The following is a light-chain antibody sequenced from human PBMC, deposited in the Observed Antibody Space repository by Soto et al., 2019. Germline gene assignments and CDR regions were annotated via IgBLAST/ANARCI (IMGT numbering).Light chain of an antibody. CDR1: QSISCS. V-gene: IGKV1-39*01. CDR3: QQSYRTPT. CDR2: XAS. Sequence: DIHMTQSPSSLSASVRDRVTITXRASQSISCSLNWYQQHPGKAPKXXISXASTLQSGVPSRFSGSGSGTDYTITISSLQPEDVETYYCQQSYRTPTFGQGTRLEIK. J-gene: IGKJ5*01.